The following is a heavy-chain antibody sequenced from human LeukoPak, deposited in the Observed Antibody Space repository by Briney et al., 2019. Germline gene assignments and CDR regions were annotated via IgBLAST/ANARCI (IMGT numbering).Heavy chain of an antibody. J-gene: IGHJ4*02. Sequence: GGSLRLSCAASGFTFSSYGMSWVRQAPGKGLEWVSAISGSGGSTYYADSVKGRFTISRDNSKNTLYLQMNSLRAEDTAVYYCAKDEGILLAAPFDYWGQGTLVTVSS. V-gene: IGHV3-23*01. D-gene: IGHD2-15*01. CDR1: GFTFSSYG. CDR2: ISGSGGST. CDR3: AKDEGILLAAPFDY.